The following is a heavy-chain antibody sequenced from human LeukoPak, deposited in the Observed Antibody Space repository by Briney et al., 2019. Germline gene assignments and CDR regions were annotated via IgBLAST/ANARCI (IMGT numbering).Heavy chain of an antibody. D-gene: IGHD7-27*01. CDR1: GYTFSGYD. V-gene: IGHV1-18*04. J-gene: IGHJ4*02. CDR2: ISAYNGNT. CDR3: ARDLTAGRLVAGVVY. Sequence: GASVKVSCKASGYTFSGYDMHWVRQAPGQGLEWMGWISAYNGNTNYAQKFQGRVTMTTDTSTYTVYMELRSLRSDDTAVYYCARDLTAGRLVAGVVYWGQGTLVTVSS.